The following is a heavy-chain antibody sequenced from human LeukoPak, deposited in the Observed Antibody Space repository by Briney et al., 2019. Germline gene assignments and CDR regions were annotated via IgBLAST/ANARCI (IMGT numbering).Heavy chain of an antibody. CDR3: ARGQWPDRAEYFQH. CDR1: GYTFTSYA. D-gene: IGHD2-8*01. J-gene: IGHJ1*01. CDR2: INAGNGNT. Sequence: ASVKVSCKASGYTFTSYAMHWVRQAPGQRLEWMGWINAGNGNTKYSQKFQGRVTITRDTSASTAYMELSSLRSEDTAVYYCARGQWPDRAEYFQHWGQGTLVTVSS. V-gene: IGHV1-3*01.